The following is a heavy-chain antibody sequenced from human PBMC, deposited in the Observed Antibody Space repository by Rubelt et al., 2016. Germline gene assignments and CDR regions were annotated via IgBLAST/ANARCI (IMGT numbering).Heavy chain of an antibody. CDR2: IFHSGTT. CDR3: ARDSFRAARLVFDN. J-gene: IGHJ4*02. CDR1: GGSISSSHW. V-gene: IGHV4-4*02. D-gene: IGHD6-6*01. Sequence: QVQLQESGPGLVKPSGTLSLTCAVSGGSISSSHWWSWVRQPPGKGLEWIGEIFHSGTTNYSPSLKRRITMSVAKSKNHFSLTLTSVTAADTAVYYCARDSFRAARLVFDNWGQGTLVTVSS.